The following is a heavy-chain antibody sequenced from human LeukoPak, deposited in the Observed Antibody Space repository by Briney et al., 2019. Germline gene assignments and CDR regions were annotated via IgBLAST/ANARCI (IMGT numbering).Heavy chain of an antibody. D-gene: IGHD1-26*01. V-gene: IGHV4-38-2*01. CDR2: IYYSGST. CDR1: GYSISSGYY. Sequence: SETLSLTCAVSGYSISSGYYWGWIRQPPGKGLEWIGSIYYSGSTYYNPSLKSRVTISVDTSKNQFSLKLSSVTAADTAVYYCARHSVGATPEYWGQGTLVTVSS. J-gene: IGHJ4*02. CDR3: ARHSVGATPEY.